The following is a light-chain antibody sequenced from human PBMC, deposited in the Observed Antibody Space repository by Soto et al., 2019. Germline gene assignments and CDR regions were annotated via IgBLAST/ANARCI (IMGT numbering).Light chain of an antibody. CDR3: CSYAGNSYV. CDR2: DVN. Sequence: QSVLTQPRSVSGSPGQSVTISCTGTSSDVGGYNYVSWYQQHPGKAPKVMIYDVNKRPSGVPDRFSGSKSGNPASLTISGLQAEDEADYYCCSYAGNSYVFGTGTKVTVL. V-gene: IGLV2-11*01. CDR1: SSDVGGYNY. J-gene: IGLJ1*01.